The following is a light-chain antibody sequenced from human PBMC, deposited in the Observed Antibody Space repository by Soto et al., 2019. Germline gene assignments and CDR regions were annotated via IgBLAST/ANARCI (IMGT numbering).Light chain of an antibody. V-gene: IGKV3-15*01. CDR1: QSVSNN. CDR2: GAS. CDR3: QQYHRWPRT. J-gene: IGKJ1*01. Sequence: EVVMTHSPDTLSVSPWERATLSCRASQSVSNNLAWYQQKLGQAPRLLIYGASTRATGIPVRFSGSGSGTDFTLTISSLQSEDYAIYYRQQYHRWPRTFGQGTKVDIK.